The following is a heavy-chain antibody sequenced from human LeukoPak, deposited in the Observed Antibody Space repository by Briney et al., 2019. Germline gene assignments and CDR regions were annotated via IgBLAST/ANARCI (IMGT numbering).Heavy chain of an antibody. D-gene: IGHD2-2*01. Sequence: GGSLRLSCAAYGFTFSSYSMNWVRQAPGKGLGWISYIISTGSNTSYAASVTGRFTISRANANSSLSLRMSSLRAGDTAVYYCATGFWGYCSRNSCPLDNWGQGTLVTVAS. CDR1: GFTFSSYS. V-gene: IGHV3-48*01. CDR3: ATGFWGYCSRNSCPLDN. CDR2: IISTGSNT. J-gene: IGHJ4*02.